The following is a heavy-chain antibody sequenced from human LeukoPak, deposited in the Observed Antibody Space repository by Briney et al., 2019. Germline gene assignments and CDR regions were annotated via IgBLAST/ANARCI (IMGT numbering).Heavy chain of an antibody. CDR2: IKSKTDGGTT. D-gene: IGHD3-16*01. CDR3: TTDYEDTSGGDY. Sequence: GGSLRLSCAASGFTFSNAWMSWVRQAPGKGLEWVGRIKSKTDGGTTDHAAPVKGRFTISRDDSKNTLYLQMNSLKTEDTAVYYCTTDYEDTSGGDYWGQGTLVTVSS. CDR1: GFTFSNAW. V-gene: IGHV3-15*01. J-gene: IGHJ4*02.